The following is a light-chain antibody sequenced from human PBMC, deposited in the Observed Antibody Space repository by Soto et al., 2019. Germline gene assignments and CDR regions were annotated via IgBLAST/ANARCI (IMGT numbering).Light chain of an antibody. V-gene: IGKV3-15*01. CDR2: AAS. CDR1: QSVSSD. J-gene: IGKJ1*01. Sequence: EIVMTQSPVTLSASSGERVTLSCRASQSVSSDLAWYQQKPGQAPRLLIYAASTRATGIPARFSGSGFGTEFIPPTSSLQSEDSAGYYWQQYHNWPPWTFGQGTKVEIK. CDR3: QQYHNWPPWT.